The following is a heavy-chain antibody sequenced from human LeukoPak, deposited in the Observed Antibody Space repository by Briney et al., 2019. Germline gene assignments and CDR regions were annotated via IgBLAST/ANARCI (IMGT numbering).Heavy chain of an antibody. CDR2: IYNSGST. CDR3: ARGHRGGGSYSYYYYYMDV. V-gene: IGHV4-39*07. Sequence: PSETLSLTCNVSGGSISRSRHFWAWIRQSPGRGLEWIGYIYNSGSTYYNPSLKSRVTISVDTSKNQFSLRLSSVTAADTAVYYCARGHRGGGSYSYYYYYMDVWGKGTTVTVSS. J-gene: IGHJ6*03. CDR1: GGSISRSRHF. D-gene: IGHD1-26*01.